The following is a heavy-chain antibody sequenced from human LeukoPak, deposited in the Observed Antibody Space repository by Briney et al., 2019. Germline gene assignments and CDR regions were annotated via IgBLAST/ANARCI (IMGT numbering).Heavy chain of an antibody. J-gene: IGHJ4*02. V-gene: IGHV1-2*02. CDR1: GYTFTDDY. D-gene: IGHD1-26*01. CDR2: INPKTGVT. CDR3: APDLAMYSPDLDY. Sequence: ASVKVSCKASGYTFTDDYLHWVRQAPGHGLEWMGWINPKTGVTKYAQNFQGRVTMTRDTSISTAYMEVSRLRSDDTAVFYCAPDLAMYSPDLDYWGQGTLVTVSS.